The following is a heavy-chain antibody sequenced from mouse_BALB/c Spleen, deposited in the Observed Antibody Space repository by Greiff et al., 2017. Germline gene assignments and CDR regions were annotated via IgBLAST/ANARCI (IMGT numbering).Heavy chain of an antibody. CDR1: GFTFSSYA. J-gene: IGHJ1*01. Sequence: DVMLVESGGGLVKPGGSLKLSCAASGFTFSSYAMSWVRQTPEKRLEWVASISSGGSTYYPDSVKGRFTISRDNARNILYLQMSSLRSEDTAMYYCARDYYDLYWYFDVWGAGTTVTVSS. V-gene: IGHV5-6-5*01. CDR3: ARDYYDLYWYFDV. CDR2: ISSGGST. D-gene: IGHD1-1*01.